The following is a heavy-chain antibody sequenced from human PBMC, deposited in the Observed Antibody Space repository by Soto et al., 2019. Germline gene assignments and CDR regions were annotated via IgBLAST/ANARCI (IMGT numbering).Heavy chain of an antibody. V-gene: IGHV1-8*01. J-gene: IGHJ6*03. CDR2: MNPQTGNT. Sequence: QVQLVQSGSEGKEPGASMKISCQASGYTFTRYDITWVRQANGQGLEWMGWMNPQTGNTAYAEKFPGRVTMTRSTSINTAYMELSGLRSEDTAVYYCARLSEESSSSNYYYFYMDVWGKGSTVTVSS. CDR3: ARLSEESSSSNYYYFYMDV. CDR1: GYTFTRYD. D-gene: IGHD6-6*01.